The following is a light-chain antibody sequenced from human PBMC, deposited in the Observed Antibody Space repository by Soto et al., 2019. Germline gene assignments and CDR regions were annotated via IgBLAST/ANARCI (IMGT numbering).Light chain of an antibody. V-gene: IGKV3-11*01. J-gene: IGKJ2*01. CDR3: QQRSNWPPYT. Sequence: EIVLTQSPATLSLSPGERATLSCRASQSVSSYLAWYQQKPGQAPRLLIYDAPNRATGIPARFCGSGSGTDFTLTISSLEPEDFAVYYCQQRSNWPPYTFGQGTKLEIK. CDR2: DAP. CDR1: QSVSSY.